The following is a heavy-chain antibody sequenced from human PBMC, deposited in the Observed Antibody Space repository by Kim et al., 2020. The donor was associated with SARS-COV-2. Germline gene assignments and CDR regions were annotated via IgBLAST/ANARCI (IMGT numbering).Heavy chain of an antibody. D-gene: IGHD3-10*01. V-gene: IGHV3-30*18. CDR1: GFTFSSYG. CDR2: ISHDGNNK. CDR3: AKTSGSGSYYSPFVGNMDV. Sequence: GGSLRLSCAASGFTFSSYGVHWVRQAPGKGLEWVAVISHDGNNKYYAGSVKGRFTISRDNSKNTLYLQMNSPRPEDTAVYYCAKTSGSGSYYSPFVGNMDVWGQGTTVTVSS. J-gene: IGHJ6*02.